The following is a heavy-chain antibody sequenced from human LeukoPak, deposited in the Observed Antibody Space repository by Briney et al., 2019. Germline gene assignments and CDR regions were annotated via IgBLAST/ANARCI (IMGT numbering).Heavy chain of an antibody. V-gene: IGHV4-59*01. CDR1: GGSISSYY. CDR3: ASSALYGSGKGYLDY. D-gene: IGHD3-10*01. J-gene: IGHJ4*02. CDR2: IYYSGST. Sequence: PSETLSLTCTVSGGSISSYYWSWIRQPPGKGLEWIGYIYYSGSTNHNPSLKSRVTISVDTSKNQFSLKLSSVTAADTAVYYCASSALYGSGKGYLDYWGQGTLVTVSS.